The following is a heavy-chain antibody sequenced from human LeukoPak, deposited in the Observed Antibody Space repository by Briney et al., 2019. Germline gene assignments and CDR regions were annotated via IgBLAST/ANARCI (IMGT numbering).Heavy chain of an antibody. CDR2: ISSSSSYI. V-gene: IGHV3-21*01. CDR1: GFAFSSYS. D-gene: IGHD2-15*01. CDR3: ARDIVVVVAATGLDY. J-gene: IGHJ4*02. Sequence: GGSLRLSCAASGFAFSSYSMNWVRQAPGKGLEWVSSISSSSSYIYYADSVKGRFTISRDNAKNSLYLQMNSLRAEDTAVYYCARDIVVVVAATGLDYWGQGTLVTVSS.